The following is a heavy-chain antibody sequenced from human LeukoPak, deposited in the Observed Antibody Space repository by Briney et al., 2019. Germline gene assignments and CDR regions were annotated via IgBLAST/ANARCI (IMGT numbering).Heavy chain of an antibody. V-gene: IGHV4-59*08. CDR1: GGSINTYY. CDR3: ARAGGAPHGDYEFDF. CDR2: IYSSGST. Sequence: PSETLSLTCSVSGGSINTYYWGWIRQPSGKGLEWIGNIYSSGSTNYNPSLKSRVTISVDTSKNQFSLKLTSVTATDTPIYYCARAGGAPHGDYEFDFWGQGILVTVSS. D-gene: IGHD4-17*01. J-gene: IGHJ4*02.